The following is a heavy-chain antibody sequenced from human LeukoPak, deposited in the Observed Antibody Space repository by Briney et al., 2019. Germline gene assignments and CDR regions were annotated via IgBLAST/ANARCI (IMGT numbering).Heavy chain of an antibody. Sequence: GGSPRLSCAASGFTFIKYPMHWVRQAPGKGVEWVAVISSDGSNPYYTNSVKGRFTISRDNSKNILYLEMNSLHPEHTAVYYCARQQWLGGYCFDYWGQGTLVTVSS. V-gene: IGHV3-30-3*01. CDR3: ARQQWLGGYCFDY. J-gene: IGHJ4*02. CDR1: GFTFIKYP. D-gene: IGHD6-19*01. CDR2: ISSDGSNP.